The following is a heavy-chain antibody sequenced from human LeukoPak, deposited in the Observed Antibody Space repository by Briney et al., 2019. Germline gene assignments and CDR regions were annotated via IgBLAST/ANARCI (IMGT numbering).Heavy chain of an antibody. Sequence: SETLSLTCTVSGGPISSSSNYWGWIRQPPGKGLEWIGSIYYSGTTYYNPSLKSRVTISVDTSKNQFSLKLSSMTAADTAVYYCARDRHDYSAMDVWGKGTTVTVSS. CDR3: ARDRHDYSAMDV. D-gene: IGHD4-11*01. CDR1: GGPISSSSNY. CDR2: IYYSGTT. J-gene: IGHJ6*03. V-gene: IGHV4-39*07.